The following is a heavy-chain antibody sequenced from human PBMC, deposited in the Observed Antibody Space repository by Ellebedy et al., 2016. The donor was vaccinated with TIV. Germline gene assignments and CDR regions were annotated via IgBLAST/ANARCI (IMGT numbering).Heavy chain of an antibody. CDR2: ISANGWTT. V-gene: IGHV3-23*01. J-gene: IGHJ4*02. CDR3: ARRSTDFAFDS. Sequence: GESLKISCAASGFTFSTYPMTWVRQAPGKGLEWVSIISANGWTTYYADSVKCRFTIARDNSKNTLFLQMSSLRAEDTAVYFCARRSTDFAFDSWGQGTLVTVSS. CDR1: GFTFSTYP. D-gene: IGHD3/OR15-3a*01.